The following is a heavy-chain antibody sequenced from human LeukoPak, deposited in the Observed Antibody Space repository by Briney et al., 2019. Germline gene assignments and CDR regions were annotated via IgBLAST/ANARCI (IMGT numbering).Heavy chain of an antibody. V-gene: IGHV1-2*02. D-gene: IGHD2-2*01. J-gene: IGHJ4*02. CDR1: GYTFTGYY. CDR2: INPNSGGT. CDR3: ARGACSSTSCYYYFDY. Sequence: GASVKVSCKASGYTFTGYYMHWVRQAPGQGLEWMGWINPNSGGTNYAQKFQGRVTMTRDTSISTAYMELSRLRSDDTAVYYCARGACSSTSCYYYFDYWGQGTLVTVSS.